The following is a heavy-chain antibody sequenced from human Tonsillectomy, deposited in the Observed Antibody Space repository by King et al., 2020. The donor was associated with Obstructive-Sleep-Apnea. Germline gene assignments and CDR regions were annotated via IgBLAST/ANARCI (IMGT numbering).Heavy chain of an antibody. CDR1: GFSFSDYW. J-gene: IGHJ3*02. CDR3: ARGHRVGYRQDI. D-gene: IGHD2-15*01. CDR2: IHTDVSRT. Sequence: VQLVESGGGLVQPGGSLRLSCEASGFSFSDYWMHWVLQAPGKGLVWVSRIHTDVSRTIYADSLEGRFTISRDNAKNTVFLQMDSRRAEDTAGYYCARGHRVGYRQDIWGQGTMVTVSS. V-gene: IGHV3-74*02.